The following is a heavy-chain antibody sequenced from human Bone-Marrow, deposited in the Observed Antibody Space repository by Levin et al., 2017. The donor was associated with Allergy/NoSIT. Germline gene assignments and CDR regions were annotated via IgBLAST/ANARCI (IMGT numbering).Heavy chain of an antibody. D-gene: IGHD3-3*01. CDR2: ISFDGRIE. Sequence: GESLKISCAASGLTFTNYGMHWVRQAPGKGLEWVGVISFDGRIEYYGDSVKGRFSISRDNSKNTLYLQMNSLRAEDTAVYYCARQLGNFWSGYNYFDYWGQGTLVTVSS. J-gene: IGHJ4*02. V-gene: IGHV3-30*03. CDR3: ARQLGNFWSGYNYFDY. CDR1: GLTFTNYG.